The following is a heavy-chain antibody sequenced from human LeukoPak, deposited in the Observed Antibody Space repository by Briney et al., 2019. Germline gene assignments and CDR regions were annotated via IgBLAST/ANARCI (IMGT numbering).Heavy chain of an antibody. CDR1: GYTFTGYY. D-gene: IGHD3-3*01. V-gene: IGHV1-2*02. CDR3: ARAALRSGYYYYMDV. Sequence: EASVKVSCKASGYTFTGYYMHWVRQAPGQGLEWMGWINPSSGGTNYAQKFQGRVTMTRDASISTAYLELSSLRYDDTALYYCARAALRSGYYYYMDVWGKGTTVTVSS. J-gene: IGHJ6*03. CDR2: INPSSGGT.